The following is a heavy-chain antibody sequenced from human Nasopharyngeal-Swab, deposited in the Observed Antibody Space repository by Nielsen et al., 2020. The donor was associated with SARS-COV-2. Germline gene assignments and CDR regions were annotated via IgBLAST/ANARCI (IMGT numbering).Heavy chain of an antibody. J-gene: IGHJ4*02. CDR1: GFTFSSYW. V-gene: IGHV3-7*01. Sequence: GESLKLSCAASGFTFSSYWMSWVRQAPGKGLEWVANIKQDGSEKYYVDSVKGRFTISRDNAKNSLYLQMNSLRAEDTAVYYCARDGTGTTLNFDYWGQGTLVTVSS. CDR3: ARDGTGTTLNFDY. CDR2: IKQDGSEK. D-gene: IGHD1-1*01.